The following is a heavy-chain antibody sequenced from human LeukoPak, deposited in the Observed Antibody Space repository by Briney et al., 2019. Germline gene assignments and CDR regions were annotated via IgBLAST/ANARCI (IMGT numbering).Heavy chain of an antibody. Sequence: PGESLKISRKGSGSIFTSYWSGWVRPLPGKGLEWMGIIYPGDSDTRYSPSFQGQVTISADKSISTAYLQWSSLKASDTAMYYCARQLRVSGWSDYWGQGTLVTVSS. CDR1: GSIFTSYW. V-gene: IGHV5-51*01. CDR2: IYPGDSDT. CDR3: ARQLRVSGWSDY. J-gene: IGHJ4*02. D-gene: IGHD6-19*01.